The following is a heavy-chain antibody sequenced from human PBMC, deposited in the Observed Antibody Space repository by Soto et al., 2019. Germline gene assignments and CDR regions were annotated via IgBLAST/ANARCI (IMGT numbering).Heavy chain of an antibody. CDR3: AREGVGGMDV. CDR1: GYTFTSYD. CDR2: MNPNSANT. D-gene: IGHD3-10*01. V-gene: IGHV1-8*01. Sequence: QVQLVQSGAEVKKPGASVKVSCKASGYTFTSYDINWVRQATGQGLEWMGWMNPNSANTGYAQKFQGRVTMTGKTSISTANIELSTLRSEVTAVYYCAREGVGGMDVWGQGTTVTVSS. J-gene: IGHJ6*02.